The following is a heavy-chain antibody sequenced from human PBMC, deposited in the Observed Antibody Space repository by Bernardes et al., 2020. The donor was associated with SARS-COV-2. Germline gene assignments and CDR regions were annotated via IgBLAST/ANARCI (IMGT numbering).Heavy chain of an antibody. CDR3: AKEEKFQLIVPPYWYFGL. D-gene: IGHD2-2*01. CDR1: GFTFGANYA. CDR2: ISGSGGAT. V-gene: IGHV3-23*01. J-gene: IGHJ2*01. Sequence: GGSLRLSCAASGFTFGANYALSWVRQAPGEWMEWISTISGSGGATFYADSVNGRFTISRDNSKSTLFLQMNSLRAEDTAVYCCAKEEKFQLIVPPYWYFGLWGRGTQVTVSS.